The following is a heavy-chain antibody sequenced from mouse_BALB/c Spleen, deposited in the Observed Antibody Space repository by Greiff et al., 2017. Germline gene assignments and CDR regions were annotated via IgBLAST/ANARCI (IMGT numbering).Heavy chain of an antibody. CDR3: ARGSITTVVATDAMDY. V-gene: IGHV1S56*01. D-gene: IGHD1-1*01. J-gene: IGHJ4*01. CDR2: IYPGNVNT. Sequence: QVQLQQSGPELVKPGASVRISCKASGYTFTSYYIHWVKQRPGQGLEWIGWIYPGNVNTKYNEKFKGKATLTADKSSSTAYMQLSSLTSEDSAVYFCARGSITTVVATDAMDYWGQGTSVTVSS. CDR1: GYTFTSYY.